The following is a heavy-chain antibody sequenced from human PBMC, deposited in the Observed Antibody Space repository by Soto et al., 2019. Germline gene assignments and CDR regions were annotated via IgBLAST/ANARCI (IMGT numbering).Heavy chain of an antibody. J-gene: IGHJ4*02. CDR1: GFTFSDYW. V-gene: IGHV3-74*01. D-gene: IGHD6-25*01. Sequence: EVQLVESGGGLVQPGGSLRLSCAASGFTFSDYWMHWVRQVPGKGLVWVSRISGDGSSTSYADSVKGRFTFSRDNAKNRLYVQMNSLRAEDTAVYYCARGIGYAAQDYWGQGTLVTVSS. CDR2: ISGDGSST. CDR3: ARGIGYAAQDY.